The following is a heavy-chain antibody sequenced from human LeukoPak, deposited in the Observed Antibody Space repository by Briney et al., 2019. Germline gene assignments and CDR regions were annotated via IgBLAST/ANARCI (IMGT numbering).Heavy chain of an antibody. Sequence: SETLSLTCTVSGGSVSNHYWTWIRQPPGKGLEWIGHLSYSGNNNYYPSLRSRVTISVDTSKTQFSLKVTSVTAAGTALYYCATGLRWLPDYWGQGTLVTVSS. J-gene: IGHJ4*02. CDR2: LSYSGNN. CDR1: GGSVSNHY. V-gene: IGHV4-59*02. D-gene: IGHD5-24*01. CDR3: ATGLRWLPDY.